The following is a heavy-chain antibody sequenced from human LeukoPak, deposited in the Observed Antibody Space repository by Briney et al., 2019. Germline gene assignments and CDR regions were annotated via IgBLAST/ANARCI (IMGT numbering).Heavy chain of an antibody. CDR2: IYSGGST. J-gene: IGHJ6*02. CDR3: ARAPYYYDSSGYLYFYGMDV. CDR1: GFTVSSNY. Sequence: GGSLRLSCAASGFTVSSNYMSWVRQAPGKGLEWVSVIYSGGSTYYADSVKGRFTISRDNSKNTLYLQMNSLRAEDTAVYYCARAPYYYDSSGYLYFYGMDVWGQGTAVTVSS. D-gene: IGHD3-22*01. V-gene: IGHV3-53*01.